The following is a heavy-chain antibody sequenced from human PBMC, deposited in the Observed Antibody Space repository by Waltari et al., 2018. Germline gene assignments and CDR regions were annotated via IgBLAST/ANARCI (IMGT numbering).Heavy chain of an antibody. Sequence: DVQLVETGGGLIQPGGSLRRSCSASGFTVRDTYMTWVRQAPAKGLEWVSVIYSGGNTYYAASVTGRFTISRDNINNILFLQMNNLRAEDTATYYCARIIRDGPSGFYGIAAFDLWGQGTMVTVSS. D-gene: IGHD3-22*01. CDR1: GFTVRDTY. J-gene: IGHJ3*01. V-gene: IGHV3-53*02. CDR3: ARIIRDGPSGFYGIAAFDL. CDR2: IYSGGNT.